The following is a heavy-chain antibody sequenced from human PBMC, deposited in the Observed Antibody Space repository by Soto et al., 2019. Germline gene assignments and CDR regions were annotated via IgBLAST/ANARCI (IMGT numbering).Heavy chain of an antibody. D-gene: IGHD2-15*01. CDR1: GGSIISYY. J-gene: IGHJ5*01. Sequence: SETLSLXCTVSGGSIISYYWNWIPQPPGKGLEWIGYIYYSGSTNYNPSLKSRVTISVDTSKNQFSLKLSSVTAADTAVYYCARDLRYCSGGSCLDNWFVSWGQGTLVTVSS. V-gene: IGHV4-59*01. CDR3: ARDLRYCSGGSCLDNWFVS. CDR2: IYYSGST.